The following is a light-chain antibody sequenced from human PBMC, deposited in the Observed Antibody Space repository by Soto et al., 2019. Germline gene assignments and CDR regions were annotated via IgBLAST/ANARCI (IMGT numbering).Light chain of an antibody. J-gene: IGLJ3*02. Sequence: QPVLTQSPSASASLGASVKLTCTLSSGHSSYAIAWHQQQPEKGPRYLMKLNSDGSHSKGDGIPDRFSDSSSGAERYLTGSRLQYEDEADYYCQTWGTGIGVFGGGTKLTVL. CDR1: SGHSSYA. CDR3: QTWGTGIGV. V-gene: IGLV4-69*01. CDR2: LNSDGSH.